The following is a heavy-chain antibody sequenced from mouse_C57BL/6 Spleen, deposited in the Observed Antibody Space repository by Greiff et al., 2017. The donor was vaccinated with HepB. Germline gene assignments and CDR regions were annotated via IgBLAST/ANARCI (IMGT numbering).Heavy chain of an antibody. J-gene: IGHJ2*01. CDR1: GYTFTDYE. CDR2: IDPETGGT. D-gene: IGHD2-4*01. CDR3: TRSYYDYSVVSSY. Sequence: QVQLKQSGAELVRPGASVTLSCKASGYTFTDYEMHWVKQTPVHGLEWIGAIDPETGGTAYNQKFKGKAILTADKSSSTAYMELRSLTSEDSAVYYCTRSYYDYSVVSSYWGQGTTLTVSS. V-gene: IGHV1-15*01.